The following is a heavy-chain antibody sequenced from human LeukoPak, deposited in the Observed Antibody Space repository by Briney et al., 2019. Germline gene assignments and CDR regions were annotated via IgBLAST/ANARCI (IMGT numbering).Heavy chain of an antibody. CDR1: GGSFSGYY. CDR3: ASDSSGYYYFDY. Sequence: SETLSLTCAVYGGSFSGYYWSWIRQPPGKGLEWIGEINHSGSTNYNPSLKSRVTISVDTSKNQFSLKLSSVTAADTAVYYCASDSSGYYYFDYWGQGTLVTVSS. V-gene: IGHV4-34*01. J-gene: IGHJ4*02. CDR2: INHSGST. D-gene: IGHD3-22*01.